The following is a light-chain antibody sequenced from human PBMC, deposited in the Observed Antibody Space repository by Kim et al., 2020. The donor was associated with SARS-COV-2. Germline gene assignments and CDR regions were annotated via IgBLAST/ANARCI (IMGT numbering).Light chain of an antibody. V-gene: IGLV2-14*01. CDR3: SSYTSSSTWV. CDR1: SSDGGGYNY. J-gene: IGLJ1*01. Sequence: QSALTQPASVSGSPGQSITISCTGTSSDGGGYNYVSWYQQHPGKAPKLMIYDVSKRPSGVSNRFSGSKSGNTASLTISGLQAEDEADYYCSSYTSSSTWVFGTGTKVTVL. CDR2: DVS.